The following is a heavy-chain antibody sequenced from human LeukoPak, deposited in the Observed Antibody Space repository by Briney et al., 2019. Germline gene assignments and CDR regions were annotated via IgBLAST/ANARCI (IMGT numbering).Heavy chain of an antibody. D-gene: IGHD5-24*01. CDR1: GFIFSNYA. Sequence: PAGGSLRLSCAASGFIFSNYAMTWVRQAPGKGLEWVSVIYSGGSTYYADSVRGRFTISRDNSRNILYLQMNSLRAEGTAVYYCVKEIFRNGFHGLDVWGQGTTVTVSS. V-gene: IGHV3-23*03. J-gene: IGHJ6*02. CDR3: VKEIFRNGFHGLDV. CDR2: IYSGGST.